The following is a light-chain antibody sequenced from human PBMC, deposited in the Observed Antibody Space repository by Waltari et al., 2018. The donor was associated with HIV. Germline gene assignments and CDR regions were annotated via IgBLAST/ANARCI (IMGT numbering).Light chain of an antibody. CDR3: STWDRSLGAWV. CDR1: SGHSRYA. J-gene: IGLJ3*02. V-gene: IGLV4-69*01. CDR2: LNGDGRN. Sequence: QLVLTQSPSASASLGASVKLTCTLSSGHSRYAIAWHQQQPEKGPRFLMRLNGDGRNITGDGIPDRFSGSSSGTERYLTISSLQSDDEADYYCSTWDRSLGAWVFGGGTKLTVL.